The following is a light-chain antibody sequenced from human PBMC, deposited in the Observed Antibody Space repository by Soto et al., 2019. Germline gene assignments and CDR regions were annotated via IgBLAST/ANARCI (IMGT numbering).Light chain of an antibody. V-gene: IGLV2-11*01. Sequence: QSALTQPRSVSGSPGQSVTISCTRTSSDVGGYNYVSWYQQHPGKAPKLMIYDVSKRPSGVPDRFSGSKSGNTASLTISGLQAEDEADYYCCSYAGSYTPVFGGGTQLTVL. CDR1: SSDVGGYNY. CDR3: CSYAGSYTPV. CDR2: DVS. J-gene: IGLJ2*01.